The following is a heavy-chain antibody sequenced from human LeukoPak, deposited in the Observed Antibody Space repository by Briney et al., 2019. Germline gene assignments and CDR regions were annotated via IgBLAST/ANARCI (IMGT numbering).Heavy chain of an antibody. J-gene: IGHJ3*02. D-gene: IGHD3-9*01. CDR3: ASKDYDILTGYDAFDI. CDR2: INPNSGGT. Sequence: ASVKVSCKASGYTFTGYYMHWVRQAPGQGLEWMGWINPNSGGTNYAQKFQGRVTMTRDTSISTAYMELSRLRSDDTAVYYCASKDYDILTGYDAFDIWGQGTMVTVSS. V-gene: IGHV1-2*02. CDR1: GYTFTGYY.